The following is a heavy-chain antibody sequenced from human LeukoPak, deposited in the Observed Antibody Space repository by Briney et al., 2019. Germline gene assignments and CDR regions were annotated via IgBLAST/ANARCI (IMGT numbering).Heavy chain of an antibody. J-gene: IGHJ4*02. CDR2: IIPIFGTA. Sequence: VASVKVSCKASGGTFSSYAISWVRQAPGQGLEWMGGIIPIFGTANYAQKFQGRVTITADESTSTAYMELSSLRSEDTAVYYCARDPYSSHRSRYFDYWGQGTLVTVSS. D-gene: IGHD6-13*01. V-gene: IGHV1-69*01. CDR1: GGTFSSYA. CDR3: ARDPYSSHRSRYFDY.